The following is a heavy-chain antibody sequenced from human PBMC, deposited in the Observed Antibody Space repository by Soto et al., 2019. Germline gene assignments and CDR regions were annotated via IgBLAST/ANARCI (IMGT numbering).Heavy chain of an antibody. Sequence: PSETLSLTCTVSGGSISSYYWSWIRQPPGKGLEWIGYIYYSGSTNYNPSLKSRVTISVDTSKNQFSLKLSSVTAADTAVYYCARLDCSAGSCVDYWGQGALVTVSS. CDR3: ARLDCSAGSCVDY. D-gene: IGHD2-15*01. V-gene: IGHV4-59*08. CDR2: IYYSGST. CDR1: GGSISSYY. J-gene: IGHJ4*02.